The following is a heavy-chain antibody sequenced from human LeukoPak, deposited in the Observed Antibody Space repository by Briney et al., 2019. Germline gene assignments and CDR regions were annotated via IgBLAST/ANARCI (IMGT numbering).Heavy chain of an antibody. Sequence: GGSLRLSCAASGFTFSSYAMHWVRQAPGKGLEWVAVISYDGSNKYYADSVKGRFTISRDNSKNTLYLQMNSLRAEDTAVYYCARTGGRGEITVFDYWGQGTLVTVSS. CDR3: ARTGGRGEITVFDY. CDR1: GFTFSSYA. D-gene: IGHD3-16*01. J-gene: IGHJ4*02. CDR2: ISYDGSNK. V-gene: IGHV3-30-3*01.